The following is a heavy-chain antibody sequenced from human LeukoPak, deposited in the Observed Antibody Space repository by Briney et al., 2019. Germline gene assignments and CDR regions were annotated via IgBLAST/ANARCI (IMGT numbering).Heavy chain of an antibody. J-gene: IGHJ6*02. D-gene: IGHD6-6*01. CDR1: GGSFSGYY. CDR3: ARDLRSSSSSGINYYGMDV. Sequence: SETLSLTCAVYGGSFSGYYWSWIRQPPGKGLEWIGYIYYSESTYYNPSLKSRVTISVDTSKNQFSLKLSSVTAADTAVYYCARDLRSSSSSGINYYGMDVWGQGTTVTVSS. V-gene: IGHV4-34*09. CDR2: IYYSEST.